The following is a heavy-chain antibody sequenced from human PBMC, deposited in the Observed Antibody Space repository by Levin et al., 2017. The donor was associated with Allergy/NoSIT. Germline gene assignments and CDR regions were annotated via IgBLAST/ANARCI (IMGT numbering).Heavy chain of an antibody. CDR1: GFTFDDYA. CDR2: ISWNSGSI. J-gene: IGHJ4*02. CDR3: ASSTYYYDSSGYWNGPFDY. D-gene: IGHD3-22*01. Sequence: GGSLRLSCAASGFTFDDYAMHWVRQAPGKGLEWVSGISWNSGSIGYADSVKGRFTISRDNAKNSLYLQMNSLRAEDTALYYCASSTYYYDSSGYWNGPFDYWGQGTLVTVSS. V-gene: IGHV3-9*01.